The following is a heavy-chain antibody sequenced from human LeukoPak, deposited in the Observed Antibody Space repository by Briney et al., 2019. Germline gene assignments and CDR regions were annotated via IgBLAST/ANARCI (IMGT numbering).Heavy chain of an antibody. J-gene: IGHJ6*02. D-gene: IGHD2-21*01. CDR3: AKAPVWNYYYGLDV. CDR2: ITTSGST. Sequence: GGSLRLSCAASGLTASHNVNNAMSWVRHAPGKGLEWVSGITTSGSTYYADSVKGRFTISRENSNNTLCLHMDSLRAEDTAVYYCAKAPVWNYYYGLDVWGQGTTVTVSS. CDR1: GLTASHNVNNA. V-gene: IGHV3-23*01.